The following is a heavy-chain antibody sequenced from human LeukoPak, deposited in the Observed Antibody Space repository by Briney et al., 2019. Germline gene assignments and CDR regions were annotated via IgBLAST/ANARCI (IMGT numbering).Heavy chain of an antibody. CDR2: INSDGSST. D-gene: IGHD2-2*01. V-gene: IGHV3-74*01. Sequence: GGSLRLSCAASGFTFSSYWMHWVRQAPGEGLVWVSRINSDGSSTSYADSVKGRFTISRDNAKNTLYLQMNSLRAEDTAVYYCAGEVIVVVPAAINWFDPWGQGTLVTVSS. CDR3: AGEVIVVVPAAINWFDP. CDR1: GFTFSSYW. J-gene: IGHJ5*02.